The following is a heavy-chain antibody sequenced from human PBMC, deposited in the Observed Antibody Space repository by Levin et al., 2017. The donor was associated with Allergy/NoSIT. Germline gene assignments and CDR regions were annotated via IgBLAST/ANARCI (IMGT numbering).Heavy chain of an antibody. Sequence: GGSLRLSCTVSGFIFRDYAISWVRQAPGKGLEWVAFIRNKEYGEKTQYAASVQGRFTISRDDSTGIAYLQMNSLTIEDTAVFYCIRGYSGYYAEYFYHWGQGTVVTVSS. V-gene: IGHV3-49*04. D-gene: IGHD3-22*01. CDR3: IRGYSGYYAEYFYH. J-gene: IGHJ1*01. CDR2: IRNKEYGEKT. CDR1: GFIFRDYA.